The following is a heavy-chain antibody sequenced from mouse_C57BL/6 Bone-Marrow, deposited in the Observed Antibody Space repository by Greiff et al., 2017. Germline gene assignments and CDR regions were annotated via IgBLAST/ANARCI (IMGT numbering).Heavy chain of an antibody. V-gene: IGHV1-42*01. D-gene: IGHD1-1*01. CDR3: ARITTVDLDY. Sequence: VQLQQSGPELVKPGASVKISCKASGYSFTGYYMNWVKQSPEKSLEWIGEINPSTGGTTYNQKFKAKATLPVDKSSSTAYMPLKSLTSEDAAVYYYARITTVDLDYWGQGTTLTVSS. CDR1: GYSFTGYY. CDR2: INPSTGGT. J-gene: IGHJ2*01.